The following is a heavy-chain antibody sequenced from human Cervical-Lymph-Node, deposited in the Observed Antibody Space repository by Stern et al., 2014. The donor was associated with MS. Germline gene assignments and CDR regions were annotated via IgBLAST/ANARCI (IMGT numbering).Heavy chain of an antibody. V-gene: IGHV4-61*02. Sequence: QVQLQESGPGLVKPSQTLSLTCTVSGDSISSGNYYWSWIRQPAGKGLEWIGRIYSSGTTYYNPSLRSRSPISINTPNTHSPLKLSLGTATDTAVYYCATQGRALAPDWGQGTLVTVSS. J-gene: IGHJ4*02. CDR1: GDSISSGNYY. CDR2: IYSSGTT. CDR3: ATQGRALAPD.